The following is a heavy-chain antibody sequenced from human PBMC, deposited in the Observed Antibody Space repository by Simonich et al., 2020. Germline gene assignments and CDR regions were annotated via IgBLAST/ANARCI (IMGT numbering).Heavy chain of an antibody. Sequence: QVPLQQWGAGLFKPSATLSLSSAVYGGSFSGYNRSGIPQPPGKGLEWFGEIKHSGSTNYNPSLKSRVTISVDTSKNQFSLKLSSVTAADTAVYYCARPLGIVWAFDIWGQGTMVTVSS. CDR3: ARPLGIVWAFDI. CDR1: GGSFSGYN. D-gene: IGHD3-16*01. J-gene: IGHJ3*02. V-gene: IGHV4-34*01. CDR2: IKHSGST.